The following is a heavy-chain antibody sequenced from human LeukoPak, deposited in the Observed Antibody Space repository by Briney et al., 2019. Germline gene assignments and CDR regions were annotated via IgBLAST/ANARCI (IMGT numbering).Heavy chain of an antibody. V-gene: IGHV3-21*01. CDR2: INSSSTYI. CDR1: GFTFSSYT. CDR3: ARDAVMVRYYFDY. J-gene: IGHJ4*02. D-gene: IGHD3-10*01. Sequence: AESLRLSCAASGFTFSSYTVNWVSQAPEKGLEWVSSINSSSTYIYYADSLKGRFTISRDNAKNSLYLKMNSLRAEDTAVYYCARDAVMVRYYFDYWGQGTLVTVSS.